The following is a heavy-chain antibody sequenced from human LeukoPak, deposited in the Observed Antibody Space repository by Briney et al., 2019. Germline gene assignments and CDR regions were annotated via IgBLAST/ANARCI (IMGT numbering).Heavy chain of an antibody. D-gene: IGHD1-26*01. J-gene: IGHJ4*02. CDR3: ARVRIVGATSFDY. V-gene: IGHV1-2*02. Sequence: ASVKVSCKASGYTFTNYGISWVRQAPGQGLEWMGWINPNSGGTNYAQKFQGRVTMTRDTSISTAYMELSRLRSDDTAVYYCARVRIVGATSFDYWGQGTLVTVSS. CDR1: GYTFTNYG. CDR2: INPNSGGT.